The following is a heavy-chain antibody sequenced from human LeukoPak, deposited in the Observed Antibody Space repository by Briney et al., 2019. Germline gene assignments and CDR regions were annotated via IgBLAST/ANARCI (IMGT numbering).Heavy chain of an antibody. V-gene: IGHV1-2*02. J-gene: IGHJ4*02. CDR1: GYTLTGYY. Sequence: ASVHVSCKASGYTLTGYYIHWVRQAPGQRVEWMGLINPNSGATNYAQKFQGRITMTRDTSISTAYMELSSLTSDDTAVYYCARDLEGYHYGSGNYPQWGQGTLVTVSS. CDR2: INPNSGAT. D-gene: IGHD3-10*01. CDR3: ARDLEGYHYGSGNYPQ.